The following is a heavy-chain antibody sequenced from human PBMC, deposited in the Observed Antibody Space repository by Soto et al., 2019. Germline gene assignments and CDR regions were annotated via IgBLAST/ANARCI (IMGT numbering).Heavy chain of an antibody. D-gene: IGHD3-22*01. CDR3: ATPYYLPHYYYGMDV. J-gene: IGHJ6*02. CDR1: GFTFSSYG. CDR2: IWYDGSNK. V-gene: IGHV3-33*01. Sequence: GGSLRLSCAASGFTFSSYGMHWVRQAPGKGLEWVAVIWYDGSNKYYADSVKGRFTISRDNSKNTLYLQMNSLRAEDTAVYYCATPYYLPHYYYGMDVWGQGTTVTVS.